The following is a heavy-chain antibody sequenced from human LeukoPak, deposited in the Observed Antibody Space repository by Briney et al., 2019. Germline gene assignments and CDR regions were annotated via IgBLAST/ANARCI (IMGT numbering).Heavy chain of an antibody. J-gene: IGHJ4*02. CDR3: AKDLSGYDKEDFDY. D-gene: IGHD5-12*01. CDR2: ISYDGSNK. Sequence: GESLRLSCAASGFTFSSYGMHWVRQAPGKGLEWVAVISYDGSNKYYADSVKGRFTISRDNSKNTLYLQMNSLRAEDTAVYYCAKDLSGYDKEDFDYWGQGTLVTVSS. CDR1: GFTFSSYG. V-gene: IGHV3-30*18.